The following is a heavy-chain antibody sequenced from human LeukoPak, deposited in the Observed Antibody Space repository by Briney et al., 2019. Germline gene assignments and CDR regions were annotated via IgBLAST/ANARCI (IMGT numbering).Heavy chain of an antibody. J-gene: IGHJ4*02. CDR2: IYYSGST. Sequence: SETLSLTCTDSGGSVSSGRYYWSWIRQPPGKGLEWIGYIYYSGSTNYNPSLKSRVTISVDTSKNQFSLKLSSVTAADTAVYYCARGDFEYSSSSGDYWGQGTLVTVSS. CDR3: ARGDFEYSSSSGDY. V-gene: IGHV4-61*01. CDR1: GGSVSSGRYY. D-gene: IGHD6-6*01.